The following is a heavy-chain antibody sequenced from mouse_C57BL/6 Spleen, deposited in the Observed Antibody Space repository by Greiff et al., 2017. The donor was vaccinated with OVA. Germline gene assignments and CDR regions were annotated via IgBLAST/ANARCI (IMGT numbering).Heavy chain of an antibody. Sequence: EVQGVESGGDLVKPGGSLKLSCAASGFTFSSYGMSWVRQTPDKRLEWVATISSGGSYTYYPDSVKGRFTISRDNAKNTLYLQMSSLKSEDTAMYYCARGGDSSGYSFAYWGQGTLVTVSA. V-gene: IGHV5-6*01. D-gene: IGHD3-2*02. CDR2: ISSGGSYT. CDR1: GFTFSSYG. J-gene: IGHJ3*01. CDR3: ARGGDSSGYSFAY.